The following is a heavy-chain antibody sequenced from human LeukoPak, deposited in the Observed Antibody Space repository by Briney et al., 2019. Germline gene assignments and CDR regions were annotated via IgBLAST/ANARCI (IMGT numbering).Heavy chain of an antibody. D-gene: IGHD2-15*01. CDR3: ARSGLVVVALFDY. CDR2: MNPENGNT. V-gene: IGHV1-8*01. Sequence: ASVKVSCKASGYTFSSNDINWVRQATGQGLEWMGWMNPENGNTGYAERFQGRVTITADKSTSTAYMELSSLRSEDTAVYYCARSGLVVVALFDYWGQGTLVTVSS. CDR1: GYTFSSND. J-gene: IGHJ4*02.